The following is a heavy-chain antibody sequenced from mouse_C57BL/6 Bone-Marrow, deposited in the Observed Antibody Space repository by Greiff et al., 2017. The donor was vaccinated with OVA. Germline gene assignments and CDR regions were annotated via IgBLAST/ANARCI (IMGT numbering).Heavy chain of an antibody. CDR3: ARHEESFDYYGSSSYYFDY. D-gene: IGHD1-1*01. CDR1: GYTFTEYT. V-gene: IGHV1-62-2*01. CDR2: FYPGSGSI. J-gene: IGHJ2*01. Sequence: QVQLKESGAELVKPGASVKLSCKASGYTFTEYTIHWVKQRSGQGLEWIGWFYPGSGSIKYNEKFKDKATLTADKSSSTVYMELSRLTSEDSAVYFCARHEESFDYYGSSSYYFDYWGQGTTLTVSS.